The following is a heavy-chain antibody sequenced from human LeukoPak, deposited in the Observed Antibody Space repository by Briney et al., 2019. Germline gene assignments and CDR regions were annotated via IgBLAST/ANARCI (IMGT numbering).Heavy chain of an antibody. D-gene: IGHD3-16*02. V-gene: IGHV1-18*01. CDR2: IGAYNGNT. CDR3: AREKYYDYVWGSYHAFDY. CDR1: GYTFTSYG. J-gene: IGHJ4*02. Sequence: ASVKVSCKASGYTFTSYGISWVRQAPVQGLEWMGWIGAYNGNTNYAQKLQGRVTMTTDTSTSTAYMELRSLRTDDTAVYYCAREKYYDYVWGSYHAFDYWGQGTLVTVSS.